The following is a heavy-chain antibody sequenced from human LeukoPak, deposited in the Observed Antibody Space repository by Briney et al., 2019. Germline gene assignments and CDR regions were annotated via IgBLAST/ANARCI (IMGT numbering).Heavy chain of an antibody. V-gene: IGHV3-23*01. D-gene: IGHD4-17*01. CDR2: ISGSGGRT. CDR1: GFIFSNYA. J-gene: IGHJ4*02. CDR3: AKGRGYGDYGSPFEY. Sequence: GVSRRLSCAASGFIFSNYAMNWVRQAPGKGLEWVSVISGSGGRTYYIDSVKGRFTISRDNSKNTLYLQMNSLRDDDTAVYYCAKGRGYGDYGSPFEYWGQGTLATVSS.